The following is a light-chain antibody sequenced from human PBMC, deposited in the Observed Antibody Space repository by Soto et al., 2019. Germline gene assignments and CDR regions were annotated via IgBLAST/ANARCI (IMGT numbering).Light chain of an antibody. J-gene: IGLJ1*01. CDR1: SSNIGAGYD. CDR2: GNT. Sequence: QAVVTQPPSVSGAPGQRVTISCTGSSSNIGAGYDVSWYQQLPGTAPKFLIYGNTDRPSGVPDRFSGSKSGTSASLAITGLQAEDEADYYCQSYDSSLSGYVFGTGTKLT. CDR3: QSYDSSLSGYV. V-gene: IGLV1-40*01.